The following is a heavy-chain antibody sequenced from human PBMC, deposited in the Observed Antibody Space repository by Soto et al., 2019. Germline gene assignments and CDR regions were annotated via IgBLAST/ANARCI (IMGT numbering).Heavy chain of an antibody. CDR2: ISPNSGGT. Sequence: GASVKVSCKASGYTFTGYYIHWVRQAPGQGLEWMGWISPNSGGTNSAQKFQGRVTLTRDTSINSVYMELSRLRSDDTAVYYCARANSGDDDEFDYWGQGTLVTVSS. V-gene: IGHV1-2*02. J-gene: IGHJ4*02. CDR3: ARANSGDDDEFDY. D-gene: IGHD5-12*01. CDR1: GYTFTGYY.